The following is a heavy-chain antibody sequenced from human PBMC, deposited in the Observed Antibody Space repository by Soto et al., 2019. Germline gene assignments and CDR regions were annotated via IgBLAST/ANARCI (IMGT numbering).Heavy chain of an antibody. CDR2: ISNDGSNE. CDR1: GFTFRWVG. CDR3: AKGEVRGIIPSYFDY. J-gene: IGHJ4*02. D-gene: IGHD3-10*01. V-gene: IGHV3-30*18. Sequence: SLRLSCAGSGFTFRWVGMNWVRQAPGKGLEWVARISNDGSNEYYVDSVEGRFTISRDNSKNTLYLQMDSLRAEDTAVYYCAKGEVRGIIPSYFDYWGLGTLVTVSS.